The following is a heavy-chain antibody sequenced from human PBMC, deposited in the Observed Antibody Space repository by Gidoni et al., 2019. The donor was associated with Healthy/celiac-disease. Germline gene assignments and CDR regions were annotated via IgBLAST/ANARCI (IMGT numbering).Heavy chain of an antibody. CDR2: INHSGST. CDR1: GGSFSGYY. CDR3: ARAPGAVGWYFDL. V-gene: IGHV4-34*01. J-gene: IGHJ2*01. D-gene: IGHD6-19*01. Sequence: QVQLQQWGAGLLKPSETLSLTCAVYGGSFSGYYWSWIRQPPGKGLEWIGEINHSGSTNYNPSLKSRVTISVDTSKNQFSLKLSSVTAADTAVYYCARAPGAVGWYFDLWGRGTLVTVSS.